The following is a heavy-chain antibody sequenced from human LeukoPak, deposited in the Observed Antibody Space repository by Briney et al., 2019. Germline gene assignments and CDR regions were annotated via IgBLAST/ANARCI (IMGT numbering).Heavy chain of an antibody. CDR2: IYYSGST. D-gene: IGHD6-19*01. CDR3: ASGMGSSGHAFDI. Sequence: PSETLSLTCTVSGDSISSYYWSWIRQPPGKGLEWIGYIYYSGSTNYNPSLKSRVTISVDTSKNQFSLKLSSVTAADTAVYYCASGMGSSGHAFDIWGQGTMVTVSS. CDR1: GDSISSYY. J-gene: IGHJ3*02. V-gene: IGHV4-59*01.